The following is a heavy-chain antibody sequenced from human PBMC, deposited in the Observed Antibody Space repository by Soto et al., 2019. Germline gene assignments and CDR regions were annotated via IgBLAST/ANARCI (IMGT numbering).Heavy chain of an antibody. Sequence: SETLSLTCTVSGGSINSGYYYLSWVRHPPGKALEWVGYIYYSGRTIYNPSLESRVTLSIDTSEKQLSLKLSSVTAADTAVYYCARPLSDYGLGWFDPWGQVNPVTVSS. CDR2: IYYSGRT. V-gene: IGHV4-30-4*01. CDR3: ARPLSDYGLGWFDP. D-gene: IGHD4-17*01. CDR1: GGSINSGYYY. J-gene: IGHJ5*02.